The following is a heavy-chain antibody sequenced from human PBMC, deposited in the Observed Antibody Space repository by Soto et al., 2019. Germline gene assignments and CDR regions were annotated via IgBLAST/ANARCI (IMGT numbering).Heavy chain of an antibody. J-gene: IGHJ5*02. Sequence: PGESLNISCKGSGYSFTSYWICWVRQMPGKGLEWMGIIYPCDSDTRYSPSFPGQVTISADKSISTAYLQWSSLKASDTAMYYCARGYCSSTSCPDWFDPWGQGTLVTVSS. CDR1: GYSFTSYW. CDR2: IYPCDSDT. CDR3: ARGYCSSTSCPDWFDP. D-gene: IGHD2-2*01. V-gene: IGHV5-51*01.